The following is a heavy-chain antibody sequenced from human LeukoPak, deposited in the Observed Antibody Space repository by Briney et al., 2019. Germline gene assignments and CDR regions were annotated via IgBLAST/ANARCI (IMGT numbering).Heavy chain of an antibody. V-gene: IGHV3-30*18. CDR1: GFSFSSYG. CDR3: AKSKSPYPMDYIFDF. Sequence: GGSLRLSCAASGFSFSSYGMHWVRQAPGKGLERVAVISNDGSITKYGDSVKGRFTISRDNSKNTLYVQMNSLRTDDAAVYYCAKSKSPYPMDYIFDFWGQGTLVTVSS. J-gene: IGHJ4*02. D-gene: IGHD4-11*01. CDR2: ISNDGSIT.